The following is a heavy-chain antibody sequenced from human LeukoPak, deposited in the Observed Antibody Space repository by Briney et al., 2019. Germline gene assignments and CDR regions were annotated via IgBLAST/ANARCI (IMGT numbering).Heavy chain of an antibody. CDR1: GFTFIDHY. D-gene: IGHD5/OR15-5a*01. J-gene: IGHJ4*02. CDR3: ARRNSVSQGLDN. Sequence: GGSLRFSCAASGFTFIDHYMNWVRKAPGKGLKWIGRIRNKANSYTTEYAASVKGRFTVSRDASKHSLFLQVKSLESDDTAVYYCARRNSVSQGLDNWGQGTVVTVSS. CDR2: IRNKANSYTT. V-gene: IGHV3-72*01.